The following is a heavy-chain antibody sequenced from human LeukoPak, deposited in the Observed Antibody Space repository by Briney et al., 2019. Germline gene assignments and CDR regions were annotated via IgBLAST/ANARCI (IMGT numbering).Heavy chain of an antibody. D-gene: IGHD2-8*02. CDR1: GGSISSSNW. V-gene: IGHV4-4*02. CDR3: ARHLVVIGIY. Sequence: SGTLSLTCAVSGGSISSSNWWSWVRQPPGKGLEWIGTIYYNGSTHYNPSLKSRVTISEDTSKNQISLKLSSVTAADTAVYYCARHLVVIGIYWGQGILVTVSS. J-gene: IGHJ4*02. CDR2: IYYNGST.